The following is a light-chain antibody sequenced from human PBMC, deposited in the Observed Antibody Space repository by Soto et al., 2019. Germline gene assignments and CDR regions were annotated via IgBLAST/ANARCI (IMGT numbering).Light chain of an antibody. CDR2: KAS. V-gene: IGKV1-5*03. CDR3: QQYNSYSRT. CDR1: QSISSW. J-gene: IGKJ1*01. Sequence: DIQMTQSPSTLSASVGDRVTITCRASQSISSWLAWYQQKPGKAPKLLIYKASSLESGVPSRFSGSGSGTEFTLTISSLQPDGFAPYYCQQYNSYSRTFGQGTKVEIK.